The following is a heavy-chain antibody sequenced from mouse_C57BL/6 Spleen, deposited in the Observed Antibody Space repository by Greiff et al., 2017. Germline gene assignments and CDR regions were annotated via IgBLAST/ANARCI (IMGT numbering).Heavy chain of an antibody. CDR3: ARHGVANWDGYFDY. CDR1: GFTFSSYG. J-gene: IGHJ2*01. Sequence: EVMLVESGGDLVKPGGSLKLSCAASGFTFSSYGMSWVRQTPDKRLEWVATISSGGSYTYYPDSVKGRFTISRDNAKNTLYLQMSSLKSEDTAMYYCARHGVANWDGYFDYWGQGTTLTVSS. V-gene: IGHV5-6*01. D-gene: IGHD4-1*01. CDR2: ISSGGSYT.